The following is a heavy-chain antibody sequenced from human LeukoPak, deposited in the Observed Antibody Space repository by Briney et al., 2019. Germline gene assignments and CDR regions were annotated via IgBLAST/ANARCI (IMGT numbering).Heavy chain of an antibody. J-gene: IGHJ4*02. D-gene: IGHD6-19*01. CDR3: AREFSSGWSPFDY. CDR1: GFTFSSYW. Sequence: PGGSLRLSCAASGFTFSSYWMSWVRQAPGKGLEWVANIKQDGSEKYYVDSVKGRFTISRDNAKNSLYLQMNSLRAEDTAVYYCAREFSSGWSPFDYWGQGTLVTVSS. CDR2: IKQDGSEK. V-gene: IGHV3-7*01.